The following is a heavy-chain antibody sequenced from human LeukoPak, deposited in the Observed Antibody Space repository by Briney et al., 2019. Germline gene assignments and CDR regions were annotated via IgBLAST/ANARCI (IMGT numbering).Heavy chain of an antibody. CDR2: IWYDGDNK. V-gene: IGHV3-33*08. CDR3: ARDGIAAAGQYYCYGMDV. CDR1: GFTFSKYV. Sequence: PGGSLRLSCAASGFTFSKYVMHWVRQAPGKGLEWVAVIWYDGDNKYYADSVKGRSTISRDNSKNTLYLQMNSLRAEDTAVYYCARDGIAAAGQYYCYGMDVWGQGTTVTVSS. J-gene: IGHJ6*02. D-gene: IGHD6-13*01.